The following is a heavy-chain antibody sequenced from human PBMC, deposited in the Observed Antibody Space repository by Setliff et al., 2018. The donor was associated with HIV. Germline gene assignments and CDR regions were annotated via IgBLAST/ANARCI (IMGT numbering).Heavy chain of an antibody. V-gene: IGHV4-4*07. Sequence: LSLTCTVSGDSISSYYWSWIRQTAGKGLEWIGRIYTSGTTNYNPSLKRRVTMSVDTSKNQFPLKLSSVTAADTAVYYCARNFWNGPPDYYYYGLDVWGQGTTVTVSS. CDR3: ARNFWNGPPDYYYYGLDV. CDR2: IYTSGTT. CDR1: GDSISSYY. D-gene: IGHD3-3*01. J-gene: IGHJ6*02.